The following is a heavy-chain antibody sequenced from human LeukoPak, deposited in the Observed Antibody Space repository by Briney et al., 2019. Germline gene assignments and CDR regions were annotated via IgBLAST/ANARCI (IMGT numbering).Heavy chain of an antibody. J-gene: IGHJ4*02. CDR1: GFTVNDHY. CDR2: IFTGRST. V-gene: IGHV3-66*01. Sequence: GGSLRLSCAASGFTVNDHYMHWVRQAPGKGLEWVAIIFTGRSTNYADSVKDRFIISRDGSKNTLYMQMNSLRAEDTAVYYCAKVPIRGTYTGDYWGQGALVTVSS. D-gene: IGHD1-26*01. CDR3: AKVPIRGTYTGDY.